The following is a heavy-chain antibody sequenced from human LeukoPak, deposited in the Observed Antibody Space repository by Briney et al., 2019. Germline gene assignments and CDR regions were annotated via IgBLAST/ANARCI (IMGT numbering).Heavy chain of an antibody. V-gene: IGHV4-39*07. J-gene: IGHJ3*02. D-gene: IGHD3-22*01. CDR1: GGSISSSSYY. Sequence: SETLSLTCTVSGGSISSSSYYWGWIRQPPGKGLEWIGSIYYSGSTYYNPSLKSRVTISVDTSKNQFSLKLSSVTAADTAVYYCASSRVTYYYDSSGYYRKRGDAFDIWGQGTMVTVSS. CDR2: IYYSGST. CDR3: ASSRVTYYYDSSGYYRKRGDAFDI.